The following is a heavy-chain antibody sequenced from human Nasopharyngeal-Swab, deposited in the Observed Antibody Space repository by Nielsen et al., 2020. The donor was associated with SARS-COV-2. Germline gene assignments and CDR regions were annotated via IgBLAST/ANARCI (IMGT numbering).Heavy chain of an antibody. V-gene: IGHV3-15*01. J-gene: IGHJ3*02. Sequence: RGSLTLSCTLSGFTFDNVWMHWVRQAPGEGREWVGCIISKSDGETADYAAPVKGRFTISRDDPKTTVFLQMNSLKTEDTAVYYCTTDGGISGTVYEYHVFDIWGQGTTVTVSS. CDR1: GFTFDNVW. CDR3: TTDGGISGTVYEYHVFDI. D-gene: IGHD3-3*01. CDR2: IISKSDGETA.